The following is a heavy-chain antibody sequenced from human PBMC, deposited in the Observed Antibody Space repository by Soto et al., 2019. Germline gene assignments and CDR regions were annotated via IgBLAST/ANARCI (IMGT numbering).Heavy chain of an antibody. J-gene: IGHJ4*02. CDR3: ARESGWELLASLDY. CDR1: GFTFSSYS. Sequence: EVQLVESGGGLVQPGGSLRLSCAASGFTFSSYSMNWVRQAPGKGLEWVSYISSSSSTIYYADSVKGRFTISRDNAKNSLYLQMNSLRDEDTAVYYCARESGWELLASLDYWGQGTLVTVSS. V-gene: IGHV3-48*02. CDR2: ISSSSSTI. D-gene: IGHD1-26*01.